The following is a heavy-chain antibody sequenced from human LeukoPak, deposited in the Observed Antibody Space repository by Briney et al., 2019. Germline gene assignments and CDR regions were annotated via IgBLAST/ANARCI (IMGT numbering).Heavy chain of an antibody. J-gene: IGHJ3*02. V-gene: IGHV1-69*13. CDR3: ARDCSSTSCYLAFDI. CDR1: GGTFSSYA. Sequence: SVKVSCKASGGTFSSYAISWVRQAPGQGLEWMGGIIPIFGTANYAQKFQGRVTITADESTSTAYMELSSLRSEDTAVYYCARDCSSTSCYLAFDIWGQGTMVTVSS. CDR2: IIPIFGTA. D-gene: IGHD2-2*01.